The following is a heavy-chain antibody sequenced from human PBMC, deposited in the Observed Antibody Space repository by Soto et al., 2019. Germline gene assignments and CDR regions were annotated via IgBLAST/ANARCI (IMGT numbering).Heavy chain of an antibody. J-gene: IGHJ3*02. V-gene: IGHV1-8*01. Sequence: ASVKVSCKASGYTFTSYDINWVRQATGQGLEWMGWMNPNSGNTGYAQKFQGRVTMTRNTSISTAYTELSSLRSEDTAVYYCARGPPMITFGGVIVPRPHDAFDIWGQGTMVTVSS. D-gene: IGHD3-16*02. CDR3: ARGPPMITFGGVIVPRPHDAFDI. CDR2: MNPNSGNT. CDR1: GYTFTSYD.